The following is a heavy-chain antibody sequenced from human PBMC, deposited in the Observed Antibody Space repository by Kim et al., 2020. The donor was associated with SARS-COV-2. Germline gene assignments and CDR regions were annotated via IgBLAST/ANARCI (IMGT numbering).Heavy chain of an antibody. D-gene: IGHD2-2*01. CDR1: GGSFSGYY. Sequence: SETLSLTCAVYGGSFSGYYWSWIRQPPGKGLEWIGEINHSGSTNYNPSLKSRVTISVDTSKNQFSLKLSSVTAADTAVYYCARWGKIVPAARHVHWYFDLWGRGTLVTVSS. CDR2: INHSGST. J-gene: IGHJ2*01. CDR3: ARWGKIVPAARHVHWYFDL. V-gene: IGHV4-34*01.